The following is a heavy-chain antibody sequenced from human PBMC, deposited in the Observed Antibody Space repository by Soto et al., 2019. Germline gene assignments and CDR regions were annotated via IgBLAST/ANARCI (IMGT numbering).Heavy chain of an antibody. J-gene: IGHJ4*02. CDR1: GYSFTSYW. CDR3: ARHQSGIYPSFDY. D-gene: IGHD1-26*01. V-gene: IGHV5-10-1*01. Sequence: LGESLKISCKGSGYSFTSYWISWVRQMPGKGLDWMGRINPSDSYTSYSPSLQGHVTISADNSISTAYLQWSSLKASDTAIYYCARHQSGIYPSFDYWGQGTLVTVSS. CDR2: INPSDSYT.